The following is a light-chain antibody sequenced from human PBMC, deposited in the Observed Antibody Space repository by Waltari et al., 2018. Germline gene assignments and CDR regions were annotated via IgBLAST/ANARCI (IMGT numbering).Light chain of an antibody. V-gene: IGKV1-39*01. CDR3: QQSDSLPLT. CDR2: VIS. CDR1: QTINKY. Sequence: DIQMTQSPSSLSASVGDRVTITCRASQTINKYLNWYQKKPGRAPKVLISVISYLHTGVPSRFSGSGSGTDFTLTISSLQPEDFATYYCQQSDSLPLTFGGGTKVRSN. J-gene: IGKJ4*01.